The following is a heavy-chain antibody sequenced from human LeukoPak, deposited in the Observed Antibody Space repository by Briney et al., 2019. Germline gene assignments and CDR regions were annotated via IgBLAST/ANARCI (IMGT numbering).Heavy chain of an antibody. D-gene: IGHD2-2*01. J-gene: IGHJ4*02. CDR2: IKPDGSEK. Sequence: PGGSLRLSCAASGFMFSSYWMAWVRHAPGKGLEWVAHIKPDGSEKYYVDSVKGRLTISRDNAKNSLYVQMNNLRAEDTAVYYCGRVRCTTTTCWGALYFDYWGQGALVTVSS. V-gene: IGHV3-7*01. CDR1: GFMFSSYW. CDR3: GRVRCTTTTCWGALYFDY.